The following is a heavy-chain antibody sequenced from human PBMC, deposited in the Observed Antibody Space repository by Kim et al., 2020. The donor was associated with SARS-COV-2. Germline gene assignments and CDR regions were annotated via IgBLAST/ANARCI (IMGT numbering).Heavy chain of an antibody. V-gene: IGHV3-23*01. CDR2: ISGSGGST. CDR3: ARIIRYCSGGSCFDAFDI. J-gene: IGHJ3*02. Sequence: GGSLRLSCAASGFTFSSYAMSWVRQAPGKGLEWVSAISGSGGSTYYADSVKGRFTISRDNSKNTLYLQMNSLRAEDTAVYYCARIIRYCSGGSCFDAFDIWGQGTMVTVSS. D-gene: IGHD2-15*01. CDR1: GFTFSSYA.